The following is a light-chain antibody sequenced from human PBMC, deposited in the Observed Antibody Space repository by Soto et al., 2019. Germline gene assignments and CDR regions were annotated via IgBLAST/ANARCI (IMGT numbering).Light chain of an antibody. J-gene: IGLJ1*01. CDR1: SSDVGGYNY. CDR3: SSYTSSRTHV. V-gene: IGLV2-14*01. CDR2: DVS. Sequence: QPVLTQPASVSGSPGQSITISCTGTSSDVGGYNYVSWYQQHPGKAPKLMIYDVSNRPSGVSNRFSGSKSGNTASLTISGLQAEDEADYYCSSYTSSRTHVFGTGTKRTVL.